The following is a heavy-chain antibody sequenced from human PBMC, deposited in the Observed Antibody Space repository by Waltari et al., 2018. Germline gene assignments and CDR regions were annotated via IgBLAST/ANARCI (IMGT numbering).Heavy chain of an antibody. CDR3: ARESTQLGGFDP. CDR1: GFTFSSYG. Sequence: QVQLVESGGGVVQPGRSLRLSCAASGFTFSSYGMHWVSQAPGKGLEWVAVIWYDGSNKYYADSVKGRFTISRDNSKNTLYLQMNSLRAEDTAMYYCARESTQLGGFDPWGQGTQVTVSS. CDR2: IWYDGSNK. J-gene: IGHJ5*02. V-gene: IGHV3-33*08. D-gene: IGHD6-6*01.